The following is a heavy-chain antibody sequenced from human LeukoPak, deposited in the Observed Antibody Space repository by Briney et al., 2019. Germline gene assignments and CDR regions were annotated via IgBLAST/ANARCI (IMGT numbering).Heavy chain of an antibody. CDR1: GASITNSRYY. J-gene: IGHJ4*02. V-gene: IGHV4-39*01. CDR3: ARRVEPGAVGY. Sequence: SETLPLTCTVSGASITNSRYYWGWIRQPPGRGLEWIGSIHSSGSTYYNPSLKSRVTISVDTSKNQFSLKLSSVTAADTAVYYCARRVEPGAVGYWGQGTLVTVSS. CDR2: IHSSGST. D-gene: IGHD2-2*01.